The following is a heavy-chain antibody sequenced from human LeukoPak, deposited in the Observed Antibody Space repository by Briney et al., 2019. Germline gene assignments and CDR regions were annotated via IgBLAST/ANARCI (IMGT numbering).Heavy chain of an antibody. CDR1: GSTFSSYS. CDR3: ARDREYDFWSGYYPRPHFDY. CDR2: ISSSSSTI. Sequence: GGSLRLSCAASGSTFSSYSMNWVRQAPGKGLEWVSYISSSSSTIYYADSVKGRFTISRDNAKNSLYLQMNSLRDEDTAVYYCARDREYDFWSGYYPRPHFDYWGQGTLVAASS. J-gene: IGHJ4*02. V-gene: IGHV3-48*02. D-gene: IGHD3-3*01.